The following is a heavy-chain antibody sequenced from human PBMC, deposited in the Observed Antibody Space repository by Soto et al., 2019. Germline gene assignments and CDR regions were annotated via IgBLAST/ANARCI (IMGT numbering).Heavy chain of an antibody. V-gene: IGHV1-18*01. Sequence: QVQLVQSGAEVKKPGASVKVSCKASGYTFTSYGISWVRQAPGQGLEWMGWISAYNGNTNYAQKLQGRVTMTTDTSTSTAYMELRSLRSDDTAVYYCARVKFGVAGAEVAFNLFDPWGHGTLVTVSS. CDR1: GYTFTSYG. J-gene: IGHJ5*02. D-gene: IGHD3-3*01. CDR2: ISAYNGNT. CDR3: ARVKFGVAGAEVAFNLFDP.